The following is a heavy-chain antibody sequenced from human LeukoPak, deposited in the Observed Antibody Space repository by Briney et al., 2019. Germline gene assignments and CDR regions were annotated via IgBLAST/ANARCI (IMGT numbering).Heavy chain of an antibody. V-gene: IGHV4-59*01. CDR1: GGSISSYY. Sequence: SETLSLTRTVSGGSISSYYWSWIRQPPGKGLEWIGYIYYGGSTSYNPSLKSRVTISVDTSKNQLSLKLSSVTAADTAVYYCARYHRGSYYFDYWGQGTLVTVSS. D-gene: IGHD1-26*01. CDR2: IYYGGST. CDR3: ARYHRGSYYFDY. J-gene: IGHJ4*02.